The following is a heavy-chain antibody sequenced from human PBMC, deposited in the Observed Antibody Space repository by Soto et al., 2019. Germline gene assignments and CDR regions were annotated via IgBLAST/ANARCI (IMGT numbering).Heavy chain of an antibody. CDR3: ARLREVILPRHDAFDI. CDR1: GGSISRTSYY. D-gene: IGHD3-16*02. CDR2: IYYSGST. J-gene: IGHJ3*02. V-gene: IGHV4-39*01. Sequence: SETLSLTCTISGGSISRTSYYWGWIRQPPRKGLEWIGNIYYSGSTYYYPSLKSRVTISIDTSKNQFSLELGSVTAADTALYYCARLREVILPRHDAFDIWGQGTMVTV.